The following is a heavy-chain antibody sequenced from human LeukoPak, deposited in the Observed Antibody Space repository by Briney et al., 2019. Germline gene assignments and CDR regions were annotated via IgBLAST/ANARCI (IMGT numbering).Heavy chain of an antibody. CDR3: ARDQYDSSGRDY. Sequence: PGGSLRLSCAASGFTFSSYAMSWVRQAPGKGLEWVSAISGSGGSTYYADSVKGRFTISRDNAKNSLYLQMNSLRAEDTAVYYCARDQYDSSGRDYWGQGTLVTVSS. D-gene: IGHD3-22*01. CDR2: ISGSGGST. J-gene: IGHJ4*02. CDR1: GFTFSSYA. V-gene: IGHV3-23*01.